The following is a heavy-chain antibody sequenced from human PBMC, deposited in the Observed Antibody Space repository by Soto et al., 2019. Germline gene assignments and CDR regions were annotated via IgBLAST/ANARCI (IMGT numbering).Heavy chain of an antibody. CDR1: GFTFDDYA. J-gene: IGHJ3*02. D-gene: IGHD2-15*01. CDR2: ISWNSGSI. V-gene: IGHV3-9*01. Sequence: EVQLVESGGGLVQPGRSLRLSCAASGFTFDDYAMHWVRQAPGKGLEWVSGISWNSGSIGYADSVKGRFTISRDNAKNSLYLQRNSLRAEDTALYYCAKGGEDIVVVVAAFAFDIWGQGTMVTVSS. CDR3: AKGGEDIVVVVAAFAFDI.